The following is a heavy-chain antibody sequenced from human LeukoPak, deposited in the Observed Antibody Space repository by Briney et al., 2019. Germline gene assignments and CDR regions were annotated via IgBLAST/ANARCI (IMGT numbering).Heavy chain of an antibody. CDR3: AKRPICGELLYYFYY. V-gene: IGHV3-23*01. CDR2: ISGSGGST. Sequence: AGGSLRLSCAPSGFTFSSYAMRWVRHVPGKGREWVSTISGSGGSTYYANSVKGRFTISRDNSENRLNLKMTGQRDEDRAIYYCAKRPICGELLYYFYYWGQGTLVTVSS. J-gene: IGHJ4*02. CDR1: GFTFSSYA. D-gene: IGHD3-10*01.